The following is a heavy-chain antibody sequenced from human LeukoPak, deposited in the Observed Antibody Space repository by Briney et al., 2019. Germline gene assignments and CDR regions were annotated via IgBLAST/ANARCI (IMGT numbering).Heavy chain of an antibody. CDR2: INHSGST. CDR3: ARDLDRGGSRYFDY. J-gene: IGHJ4*02. D-gene: IGHD2-15*01. V-gene: IGHV4-34*01. CDR1: GGSFSGYY. Sequence: SETLSLTCAVYGGSFSGYYWSWIRQPPGKGLEWIGEINHSGSTNYNPSLKSRVTISVDTSKNQFSLKLSSVTAADTAVYYCARDLDRGGSRYFDYWGQGTLVTVSS.